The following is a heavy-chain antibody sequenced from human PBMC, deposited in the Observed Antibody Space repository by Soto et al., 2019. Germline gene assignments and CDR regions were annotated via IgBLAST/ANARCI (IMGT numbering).Heavy chain of an antibody. Sequence: GESLKISCKGSGYSFAGYWITWVRQKPGKGLEWMGRIDPSDSQTYYSPSFRGHVTISVTKSITTVFLQWSSLRASDTAMYYCARQIYDSDTGPNFQYYFDSWGQGTPVAVSS. CDR2: IDPSDSQT. CDR3: ARQIYDSDTGPNFQYYFDS. V-gene: IGHV5-10-1*01. J-gene: IGHJ4*02. CDR1: GYSFAGYW. D-gene: IGHD3-22*01.